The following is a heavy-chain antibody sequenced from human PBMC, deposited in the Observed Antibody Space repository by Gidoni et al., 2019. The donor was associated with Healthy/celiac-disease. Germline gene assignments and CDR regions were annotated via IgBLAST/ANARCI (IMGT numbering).Heavy chain of an antibody. CDR2: FSGSGGST. J-gene: IGHJ5*02. Sequence: EVQLLASGGGLVQPVGSLRLSCGASGLTFSSYAMSWARQAPGKGLEGVLAFSGSGGSTYYADSVKGRFTISRDNSKNTLYLQMNSLRAEDTAVYYCAKAPQGYGDYVLDNWFDPWGQGTLVTVSS. CDR3: AKAPQGYGDYVLDNWFDP. V-gene: IGHV3-23*01. CDR1: GLTFSSYA. D-gene: IGHD4-17*01.